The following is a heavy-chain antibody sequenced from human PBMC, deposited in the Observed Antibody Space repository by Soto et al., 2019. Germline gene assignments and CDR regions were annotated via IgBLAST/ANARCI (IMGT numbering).Heavy chain of an antibody. D-gene: IGHD6-13*01. CDR2: ISGGGEST. CDR3: ARDTHSNSWGGSLGY. J-gene: IGHJ4*02. CDR1: GFTSNRYA. Sequence: PGGSLRLSCAVSGFTSNRYAMSWVRQAPGKGLEWVSGISGGGESTYYADSVKGRFTISRDSSKNTLYLQINSLRADDTAVYYCARDTHSNSWGGSLGYWGQGTLVTVSS. V-gene: IGHV3-23*01.